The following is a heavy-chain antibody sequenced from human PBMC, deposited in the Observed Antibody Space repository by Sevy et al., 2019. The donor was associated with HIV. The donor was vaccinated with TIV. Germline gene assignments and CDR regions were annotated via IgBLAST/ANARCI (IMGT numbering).Heavy chain of an antibody. Sequence: GGSLRLSCAASGFTVSSNYMSWVRQAPGKGLEWVSVIYSGGSTYYAVSVKGRFAISRDNSKSTLYLQMNSLRAEDTDVYYCARGGYYYDCSGYRSHSYYYYGMDVWGQGTTVTVSS. CDR3: ARGGYYYDCSGYRSHSYYYYGMDV. V-gene: IGHV3-53*01. D-gene: IGHD3-22*01. CDR1: GFTVSSNY. J-gene: IGHJ6*02. CDR2: IYSGGST.